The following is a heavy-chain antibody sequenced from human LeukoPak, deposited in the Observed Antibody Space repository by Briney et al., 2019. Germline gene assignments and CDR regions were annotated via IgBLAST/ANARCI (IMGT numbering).Heavy chain of an antibody. CDR1: GGSISSY. CDR2: MYYSGST. V-gene: IGHV4-59*08. Sequence: SETLSLTCTVSGGSISSYWSWIRQPPGKGLEWIAYMYYSGSTNSNPSLKSRVTMSVDTSKNQLSLKLSSVTAADTAVYYCARLSAAAASPFDYWGQGTLVTVSS. J-gene: IGHJ4*02. CDR3: ARLSAAAASPFDY. D-gene: IGHD6-13*01.